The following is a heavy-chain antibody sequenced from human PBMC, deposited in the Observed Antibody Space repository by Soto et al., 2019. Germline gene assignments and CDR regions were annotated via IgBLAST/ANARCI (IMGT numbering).Heavy chain of an antibody. CDR2: VENSGST. Sequence: QVQLQESGPGLVKPSETLSLTCSVSGGSVSSESYYWSWIRQTPGKGLEWIGNVENSGSTKYNPSLKSRVTISVDTSKNQFSLKLSSMTGADTAVYYCARERGDSHSIDPWGQGTLVTVSS. J-gene: IGHJ5*02. D-gene: IGHD2-21*01. CDR1: GGSVSSESYY. V-gene: IGHV4-61*01. CDR3: ARERGDSHSIDP.